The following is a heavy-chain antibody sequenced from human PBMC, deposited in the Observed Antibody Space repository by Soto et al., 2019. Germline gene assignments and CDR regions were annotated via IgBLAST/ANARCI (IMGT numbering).Heavy chain of an antibody. D-gene: IGHD3-22*01. CDR2: INHSGST. Sequence: PSETLSLTCAVYDESFSAYYWTWIRQPPGKGLEWIGEINHSGSTKYNPSLRSRVTVSVDTSKHQFSLKLSSVTAADTAVYYCARHREDYYDSSGYYTRPGGMDVWGQGTTVTVSS. CDR1: DESFSAYY. CDR3: ARHREDYYDSSGYYTRPGGMDV. J-gene: IGHJ6*02. V-gene: IGHV4-34*01.